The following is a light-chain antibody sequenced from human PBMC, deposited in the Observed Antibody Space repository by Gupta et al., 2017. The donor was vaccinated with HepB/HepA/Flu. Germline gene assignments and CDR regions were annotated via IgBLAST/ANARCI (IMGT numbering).Light chain of an antibody. Sequence: DIQMTQSPSTLSASVGDRVTITCRASQSVGSWLAWYQQKPGEAPKLLISRASTLESGVPSRFSGSGSGTEFTLTISSLQPDDFATYYCQHYLSYSATFGQGTKVEIK. J-gene: IGKJ1*01. V-gene: IGKV1-5*03. CDR3: QHYLSYSAT. CDR1: QSVGSW. CDR2: RAS.